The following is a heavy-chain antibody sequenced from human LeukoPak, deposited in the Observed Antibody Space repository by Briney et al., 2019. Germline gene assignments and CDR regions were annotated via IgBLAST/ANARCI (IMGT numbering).Heavy chain of an antibody. CDR1: GGSLTNYY. D-gene: IGHD3-16*01. CDR3: ARLNFRGGEALHFDS. Sequence: SETLSLTCSVSGGSLTNYYWGWIRQPPGKGLEFIGYIHSDGTTNYDSSLQSRVAITLDTSKIQFSLRLYSVTAADTALYFCARLNFRGGEALHFDSWGQGTLVTVSS. J-gene: IGHJ4*02. V-gene: IGHV4-4*09. CDR2: IHSDGTT.